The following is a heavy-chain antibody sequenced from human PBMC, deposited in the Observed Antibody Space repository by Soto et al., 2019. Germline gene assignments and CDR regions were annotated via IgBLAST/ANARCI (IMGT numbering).Heavy chain of an antibody. CDR3: AKDYPLDIFEYSSSSWAFDI. Sequence: EVQLLESGGGLVQPGGSLRLSCAASGFTFSSYAMSWVRQAPGKGLEWVSAISGSGGSTYYADSVKGRFTISRDNSKNTLYLQMNSRRAEDTAVYYCAKDYPLDIFEYSSSSWAFDIWGQGTMVTVSS. CDR1: GFTFSSYA. CDR2: ISGSGGST. V-gene: IGHV3-23*01. J-gene: IGHJ3*02. D-gene: IGHD6-6*01.